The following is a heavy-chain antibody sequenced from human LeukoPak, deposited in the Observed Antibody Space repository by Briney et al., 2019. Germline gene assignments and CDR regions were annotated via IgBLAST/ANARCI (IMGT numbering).Heavy chain of an antibody. V-gene: IGHV3-20*04. CDR3: ARALYGSGSVFDY. Sequence: GGSLRLSCAASGFTFDDYGMSWVRPAPGKGLEWVSGVNWNGGSTGYADSVKGRFTISRDNAKNSLYLQMNSLRAEDTAWYYCARALYGSGSVFDYWGQGTLVTVSS. D-gene: IGHD3-10*01. J-gene: IGHJ4*02. CDR2: VNWNGGST. CDR1: GFTFDDYG.